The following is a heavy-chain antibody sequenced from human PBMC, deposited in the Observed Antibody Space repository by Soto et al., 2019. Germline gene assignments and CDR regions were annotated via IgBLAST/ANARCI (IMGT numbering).Heavy chain of an antibody. CDR1: GFTFSSYS. CDR2: ISSSSSYI. Sequence: GGSLRLSCAASGFTFSSYSVNWVRQAPGKGLEWVSSISSSSSYIYYADSVKGRFTISRDNAKNSLYLQMNSLRAEDTAVYYCARDAGPSITMIVVVITGDYGMDVWGQGTTVTVSS. J-gene: IGHJ6*02. D-gene: IGHD3-22*01. CDR3: ARDAGPSITMIVVVITGDYGMDV. V-gene: IGHV3-21*01.